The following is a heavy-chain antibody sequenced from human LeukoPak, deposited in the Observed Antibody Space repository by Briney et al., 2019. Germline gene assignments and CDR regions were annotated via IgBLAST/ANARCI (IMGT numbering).Heavy chain of an antibody. J-gene: IGHJ5*02. CDR1: VGSISRYY. D-gene: IGHD1-1*01. CDR3: ARDPRGGTSRDNWFDP. V-gene: IGHV4-59*01. Sequence: SGTLSLTCTFSVGSISRYYWSWIRQPPGKGLEGIGYIYYSGSTNYNPSLKSRVTISVDTSKNQFSLKLNSVTAADTAVYYCARDPRGGTSRDNWFDPWGQGTLVTVSS. CDR2: IYYSGST.